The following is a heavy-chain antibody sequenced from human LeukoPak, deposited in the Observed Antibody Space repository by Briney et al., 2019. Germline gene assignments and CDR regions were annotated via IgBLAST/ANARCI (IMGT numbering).Heavy chain of an antibody. J-gene: IGHJ4*02. Sequence: SVTVSFTASGYTFTVYYMHWVRQAPGQGLEWMGWINPNSGGTNYAQKFQGRVTMTRDTSISTAYMELSRLRSDDTAVYYCARVALTGTTSFDYWGQGTLVTVSS. CDR1: GYTFTVYY. CDR3: ARVALTGTTSFDY. D-gene: IGHD1-20*01. V-gene: IGHV1-2*02. CDR2: INPNSGGT.